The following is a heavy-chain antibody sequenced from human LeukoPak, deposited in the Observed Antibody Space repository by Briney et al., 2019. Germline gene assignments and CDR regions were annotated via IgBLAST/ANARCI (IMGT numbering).Heavy chain of an antibody. CDR2: ISSSSSYI. J-gene: IGHJ4*02. CDR3: ARDSSQGHFDY. Sequence: GGSLRLSCAASGFIFSSYSMNWVRQAPGKGLEWVSSISSSSSYIYYTDSVKGRFTISRDNAKNSLYLQMNSLRAEDTAVYYCARDSSQGHFDYWGQGTLVTVSS. CDR1: GFIFSSYS. V-gene: IGHV3-21*01.